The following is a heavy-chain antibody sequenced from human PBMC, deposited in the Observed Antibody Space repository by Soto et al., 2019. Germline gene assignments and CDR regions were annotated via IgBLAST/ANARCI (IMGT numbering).Heavy chain of an antibody. CDR1: GGSISSSGYY. D-gene: IGHD2-2*01. Sequence: PSETLSLTCTVSGGSISSSGYYWGWIRQPPGKGLEWIGSIYYSGSTYYNPSLKSRVTISVDTSKNQFSLKLSSVTAADTAVYYCARPYCSSTSCYPDAFDIWGQGTMVTVSS. J-gene: IGHJ3*02. CDR3: ARPYCSSTSCYPDAFDI. CDR2: IYYSGST. V-gene: IGHV4-39*01.